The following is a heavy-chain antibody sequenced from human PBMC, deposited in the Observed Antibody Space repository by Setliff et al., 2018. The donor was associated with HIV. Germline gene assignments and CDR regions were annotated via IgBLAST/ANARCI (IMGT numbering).Heavy chain of an antibody. D-gene: IGHD6-13*01. CDR3: ARDGSGWYNWFDP. J-gene: IGHJ5*02. Sequence: SETLSLTCSVSGYSLSSASYWGWIRQSPEKGLEWIGSISLSGSTYYNPSLQSRVTISIDTSKNQFSLKLSSVTAADTAVYYCARDGSGWYNWFDPWGQGTLVTVSS. V-gene: IGHV4-38-2*02. CDR1: GYSLSSASY. CDR2: ISLSGST.